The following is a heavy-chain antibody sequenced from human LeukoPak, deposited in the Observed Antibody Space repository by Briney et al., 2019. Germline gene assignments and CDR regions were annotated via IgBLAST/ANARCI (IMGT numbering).Heavy chain of an antibody. CDR2: IYYSGST. CDR3: ARLGVIADRDY. V-gene: IGHV4-59*12. J-gene: IGHJ4*02. Sequence: SETLSLTCTVPGGSISSYYWSWIRQPPGKGLEWIGYIYYSGSTNYNPSLKSRVTISVDTSKNQFSLKLSSVTAADTAVYYCARLGVIADRDYWGQGTLVTVSS. CDR1: GGSISSYY. D-gene: IGHD6-13*01.